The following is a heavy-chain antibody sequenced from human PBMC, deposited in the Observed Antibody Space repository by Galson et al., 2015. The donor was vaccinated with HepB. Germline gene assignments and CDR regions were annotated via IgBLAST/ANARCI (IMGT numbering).Heavy chain of an antibody. CDR3: ARDLARRVHTAFDI. Sequence: SLRLSCAASGFTFSSYSMNWVRQAPGKGLEWVSSISSSSSYIYYADSVKGRFTISRDNAKNSLYLQMNSLRAEDTAVYYCARDLARRVHTAFDIWGQGTMVTVSS. CDR2: ISSSSSYI. V-gene: IGHV3-21*01. CDR1: GFTFSSYS. D-gene: IGHD1-1*01. J-gene: IGHJ3*02.